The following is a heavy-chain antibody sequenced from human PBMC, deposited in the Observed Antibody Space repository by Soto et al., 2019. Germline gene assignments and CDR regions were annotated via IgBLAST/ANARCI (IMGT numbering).Heavy chain of an antibody. J-gene: IGHJ2*01. CDR2: IYYSEKT. CDR1: GGSISSGGYY. V-gene: IGHV4-61*08. Sequence: PSETLSLTCTVSGGSISSGGYYWSWIRQHPGKGLEWIGYIYYSEKTNFNPSLKSRVTISVDTSKNQFSLNLNTVTTADPGVYYCARASWGLWYFDLWGRGTLVTVSS. CDR3: ARASWGLWYFDL. D-gene: IGHD7-27*01.